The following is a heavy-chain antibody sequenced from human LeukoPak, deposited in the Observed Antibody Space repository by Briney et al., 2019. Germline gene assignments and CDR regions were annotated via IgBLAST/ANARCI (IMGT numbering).Heavy chain of an antibody. CDR2: ISAYNGNT. V-gene: IGHV1-18*01. J-gene: IGHJ4*01. Sequence: ASVKVSCKASGYTFTSYGISWVRQAPGQGLEWMGWISAYNGNTNYAQKLQGRVTMTTDTSTSTAYMELRSLRSDDTAVYYCARDQDYDFWSGYYTISVGDYWGQEPWSPSPQ. CDR3: ARDQDYDFWSGYYTISVGDY. D-gene: IGHD3-3*01. CDR1: GYTFTSYG.